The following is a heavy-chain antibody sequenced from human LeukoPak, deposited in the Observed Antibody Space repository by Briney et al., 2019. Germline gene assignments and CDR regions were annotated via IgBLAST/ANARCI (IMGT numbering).Heavy chain of an antibody. Sequence: LRASAKVSCKASGYTFTSYGISWVRQAPGQGLEWMGWISTYNGNTNYAQKLQGRVTMTTDTSTSTAYMELRSLRSDDTAVYYCARDSCSGGTCYLENRGQGTLVTVSS. D-gene: IGHD2-15*01. CDR1: GYTFTSYG. CDR3: ARDSCSGGTCYLEN. V-gene: IGHV1-18*01. CDR2: ISTYNGNT. J-gene: IGHJ4*02.